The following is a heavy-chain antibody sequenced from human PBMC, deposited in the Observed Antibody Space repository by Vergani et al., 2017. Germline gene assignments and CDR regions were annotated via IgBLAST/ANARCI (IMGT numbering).Heavy chain of an antibody. CDR2: VIPKFGTS. CDR3: ARAGYCSGGNCFRDY. D-gene: IGHD2-15*01. CDR1: GGIFTNYV. Sequence: QVPVVQSGAEVKKSGASVKVSCKASGGIFTNYVITWVRQVPGQGFEWMGRVIPKFGTSHNAQEFQGRVTITADVSTNTAYMELTSLRYEDTAIYYCARAGYCSGGNCFRDYWGQGTLVTVSS. J-gene: IGHJ4*02. V-gene: IGHV1-69*18.